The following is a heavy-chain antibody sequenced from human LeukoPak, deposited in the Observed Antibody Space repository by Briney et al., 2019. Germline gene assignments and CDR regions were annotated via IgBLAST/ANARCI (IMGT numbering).Heavy chain of an antibody. CDR3: ARAGRLKSGSNIY. CDR2: ISGYNGNT. Sequence: ASVKVSCRGFGYNFTNYGISWVRQAPGQRLEWMGWISGYNGNTDYAQKFQARVTMTTDTSTSTGYLELRSLRSDDTAIYYCARAGRLKSGSNIYWGRGTLVTVSS. CDR1: GYNFTNYG. J-gene: IGHJ4*02. V-gene: IGHV1-18*01. D-gene: IGHD1-26*01.